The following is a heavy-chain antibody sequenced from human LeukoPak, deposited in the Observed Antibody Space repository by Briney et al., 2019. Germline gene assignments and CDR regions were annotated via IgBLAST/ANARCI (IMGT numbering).Heavy chain of an antibody. D-gene: IGHD3-10*01. Sequence: PSETLSLTCSVSGGSISSYYWSWIRQPAGKGLEWIGRIYTSGSTNYNPSLKSRVTISVDTSKNQFSLKLSSVTAADTAVYYCAGLNMVRGVPWGQGTLVTVSS. CDR3: AGLNMVRGVP. J-gene: IGHJ5*02. CDR1: GGSISSYY. CDR2: IYTSGST. V-gene: IGHV4-4*07.